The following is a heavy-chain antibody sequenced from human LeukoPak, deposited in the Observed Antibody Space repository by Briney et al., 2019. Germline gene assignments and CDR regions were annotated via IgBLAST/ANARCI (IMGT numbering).Heavy chain of an antibody. D-gene: IGHD3-10*01. Sequence: GGSLSLSCEASGFTLGTFWMSWVRQAPGKGLEWVANIKQGGSEKNYVDSVKGRFTIARDDAKNSLYLQMNSLRAEDTAVYFCARDKGGMVPFDYWGQGTLVTVSS. CDR2: IKQGGSEK. J-gene: IGHJ4*02. CDR3: ARDKGGMVPFDY. CDR1: GFTLGTFW. V-gene: IGHV3-7*01.